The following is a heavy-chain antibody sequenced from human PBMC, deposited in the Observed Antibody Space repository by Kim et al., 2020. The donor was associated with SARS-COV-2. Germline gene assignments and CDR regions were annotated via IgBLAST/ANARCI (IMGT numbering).Heavy chain of an antibody. D-gene: IGHD1-7*01. J-gene: IGHJ1*01. Sequence: GGSLRLSCAASGFAFRNYIISWVRQSQGKGLEWVSGITINGGHTYYGDSVEGRFTTARDNSKNTVYLQMDSLRVEDTATYYCERAEQNSTRRHVQHWGQGTLLTLSS. V-gene: IGHV3-23*01. CDR1: GFAFRNYI. CDR3: ERAEQNSTRRHVQH. CDR2: ITINGGHT.